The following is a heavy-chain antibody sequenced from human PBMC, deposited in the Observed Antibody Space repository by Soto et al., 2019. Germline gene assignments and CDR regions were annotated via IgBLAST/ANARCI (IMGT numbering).Heavy chain of an antibody. CDR1: GFTFSNYG. V-gene: IGHV3-33*01. Sequence: GGSLRLSCAASGFTFSNYGMHWVRQAPGKGLEWVALIWNDGSNKNYADSVKGRFTISRDNSKNTLYLQMNSLGAEDTAVYYCARDFVVGGPTINYYYGMDVWGQGTTVTVS. D-gene: IGHD1-26*01. CDR2: IWNDGSNK. J-gene: IGHJ6*02. CDR3: ARDFVVGGPTINYYYGMDV.